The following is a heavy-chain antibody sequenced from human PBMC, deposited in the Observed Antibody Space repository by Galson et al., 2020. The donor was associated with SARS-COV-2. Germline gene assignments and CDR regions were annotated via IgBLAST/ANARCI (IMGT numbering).Heavy chain of an antibody. V-gene: IGHV4-59*01. CDR2: IYYSGST. CDR3: ARERGSYVFDY. Sequence: ASETLSLTCTVSGGSISSYYWSWIRQPPGKELEWIGYIYYSGSTNYNPSLKSRVTISVDTSKNQFSLKLSTVTAADTAVYYCARERGSYVFDYWGQGTLVTVSS. D-gene: IGHD1-26*01. J-gene: IGHJ4*02. CDR1: GGSISSYY.